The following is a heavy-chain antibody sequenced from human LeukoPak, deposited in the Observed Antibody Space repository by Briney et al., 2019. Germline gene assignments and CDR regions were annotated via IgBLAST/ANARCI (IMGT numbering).Heavy chain of an antibody. CDR1: GGSISSSSYY. J-gene: IGHJ4*02. CDR3: ARHKDMGTTLTPFDY. CDR2: MYYSGST. D-gene: IGHD4-17*01. Sequence: SETLSLTCTVSGGSISSSSYYWGWIRQPPGKGLEWIGGMYYSGSTYYNPSLKSRVTISVDTSKNQFSLKLSSVTAADTAVYYCARHKDMGTTLTPFDYWGQGTLVTVSS. V-gene: IGHV4-39*01.